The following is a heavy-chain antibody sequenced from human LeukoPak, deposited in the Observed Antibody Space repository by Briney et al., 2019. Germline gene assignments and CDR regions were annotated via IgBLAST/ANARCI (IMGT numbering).Heavy chain of an antibody. D-gene: IGHD4-11*01. Sequence: GRSLRLSCTASGFTFGDYAMSWFRQAPGKGLEWVGFIRGKGSGGSKEYAASVRGRFTISRDDSRSITYLQMDGLRTEDTAVYYCTRERDYTDEYWGRGTLVTVSS. CDR1: GFTFGDYA. CDR2: IRGKGSGGSK. V-gene: IGHV3-49*03. CDR3: TRERDYTDEY. J-gene: IGHJ4*02.